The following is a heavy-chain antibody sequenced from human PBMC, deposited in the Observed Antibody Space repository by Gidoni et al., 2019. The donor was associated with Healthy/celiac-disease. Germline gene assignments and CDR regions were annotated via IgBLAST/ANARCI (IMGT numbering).Heavy chain of an antibody. D-gene: IGHD6-19*01. V-gene: IGHV3-15*01. CDR1: GLTFSTAW. CDR2: IKSKTDGGTT. CDR3: TTDDEGIAVAGFDY. J-gene: IGHJ4*02. Sequence: EVQLVESGGGLVKPGGSLRLSCAASGLTFSTAWMSWVRQAPGKGLELVGRIKSKTDGGTTDYAAPVKGRFTISRDDSKNTLYLQMNSLKTEDTAVYYCTTDDEGIAVAGFDYWGQGTLVTVSS.